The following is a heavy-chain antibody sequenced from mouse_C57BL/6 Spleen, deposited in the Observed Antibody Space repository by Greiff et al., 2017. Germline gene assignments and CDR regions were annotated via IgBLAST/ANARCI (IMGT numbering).Heavy chain of an antibody. CDR3: ARVEGEYYAMDY. J-gene: IGHJ4*01. Sequence: EVQVVESGPGLVKPSQSLSLTCSVTGYSITSGYYWNWIRQFPGNKLEWMGYISYDGSNNYNPSLKNRIPITRDTSKNQFFLKLNSVTTEDTATYYCARVEGEYYAMDYWGQGTSVTVSS. CDR1: GYSITSGYY. D-gene: IGHD2-13*01. CDR2: ISYDGSN. V-gene: IGHV3-6*01.